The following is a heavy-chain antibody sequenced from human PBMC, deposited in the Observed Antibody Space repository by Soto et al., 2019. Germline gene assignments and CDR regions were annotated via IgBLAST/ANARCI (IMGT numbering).Heavy chain of an antibody. CDR3: ASSPFSGRLGYFDY. CDR1: GGSFSGYY. D-gene: IGHD3-10*01. CDR2: INHSGST. Sequence: SDTLSLTCAVYGGSFSGYYWSCIRQPPGKGLEWIGEINHSGSTNYNPSLKSRVTISEDTSKKQFSLTLSPVTAADTAVYYCASSPFSGRLGYFDYWGQGTLVSVSS. J-gene: IGHJ4*02. V-gene: IGHV4-34*01.